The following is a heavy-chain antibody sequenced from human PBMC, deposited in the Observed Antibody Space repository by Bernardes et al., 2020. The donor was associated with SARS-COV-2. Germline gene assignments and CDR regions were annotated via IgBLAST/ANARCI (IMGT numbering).Heavy chain of an antibody. Sequence: GRSLRLCCAASGFTFNMYAMTWVRQAPGKGLEWVSGISGSGGSTYYADSVKGRFTISRDNSKNTLFLQMNSLRAEDTAVYYCAKCVVGYYAVDVWGQGTTVTVSS. CDR1: GFTFNMYA. CDR3: AKCVVGYYAVDV. V-gene: IGHV3-23*01. D-gene: IGHD2-15*01. J-gene: IGHJ6*02. CDR2: ISGSGGST.